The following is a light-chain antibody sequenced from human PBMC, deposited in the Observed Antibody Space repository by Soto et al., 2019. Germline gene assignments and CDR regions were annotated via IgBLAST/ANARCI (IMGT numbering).Light chain of an antibody. CDR3: QTWGTGSQV. Sequence: QLVLTQSPSASASLGASVNLTCTLSSGHSNFAIAWHQQQPDKGPRYLMKVNSDGRHTKGDGIPDRFSGSSSGAERYLTISSRRSEDEADYYCQTWGTGSQVFGTGTKLTVL. J-gene: IGLJ1*01. CDR1: SGHSNFA. CDR2: VNSDGRH. V-gene: IGLV4-69*01.